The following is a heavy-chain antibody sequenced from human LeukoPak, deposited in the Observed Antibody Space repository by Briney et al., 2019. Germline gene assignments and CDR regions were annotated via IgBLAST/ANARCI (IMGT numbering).Heavy chain of an antibody. V-gene: IGHV3-30-3*01. J-gene: IGHJ5*02. CDR1: GFTFSSYA. CDR2: ISYDGSNK. D-gene: IGHD4-17*01. CDR3: ASRGSRTVTTDHNWFDP. Sequence: PGRSLRLSCAASGFTFSSYAMHWVRQAPGKGLEWVAVISYDGSNKYYADSVKGRFTISRDNSKNTLYLQMNSLRAEDTAVYYCASRGSRTVTTDHNWFDPWGQGTLVTVSS.